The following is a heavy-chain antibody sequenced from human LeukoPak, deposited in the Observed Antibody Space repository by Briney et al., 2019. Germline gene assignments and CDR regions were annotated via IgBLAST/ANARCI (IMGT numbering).Heavy chain of an antibody. D-gene: IGHD4-23*01. Sequence: GGSLRLSCAASGFTFSSYWMSWVRQAPGKGLEWVANIKQDGSEKYYVDSVKGRFTISRDNAKNSLYLQMNRLRAEDTAVYYCARDRRTVVTPFDYWGQGTLVTVSS. J-gene: IGHJ4*02. CDR2: IKQDGSEK. V-gene: IGHV3-7*01. CDR1: GFTFSSYW. CDR3: ARDRRTVVTPFDY.